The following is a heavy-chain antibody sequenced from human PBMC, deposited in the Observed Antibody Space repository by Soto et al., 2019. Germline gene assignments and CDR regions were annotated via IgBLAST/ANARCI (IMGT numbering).Heavy chain of an antibody. V-gene: IGHV3-23*01. Sequence: LRLSCAASGFTFSSYAMSWVRQAPGKGLEWVSAISGSGGSTYYADSVKGRFTISRDNSKNTLYLQMNSLRAEDTAVYYCAKDLRITIFGVVIISHYYGMDVWGQGTTVTVSS. D-gene: IGHD3-3*01. CDR3: AKDLRITIFGVVIISHYYGMDV. CDR2: ISGSGGST. J-gene: IGHJ6*02. CDR1: GFTFSSYA.